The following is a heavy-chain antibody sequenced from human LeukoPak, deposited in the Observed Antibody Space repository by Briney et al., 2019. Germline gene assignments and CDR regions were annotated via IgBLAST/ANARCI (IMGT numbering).Heavy chain of an antibody. Sequence: GASVTVSCKASGGTFSSYAISWVRQAPGQGLEWMGGIIPIFGTANYAQKFQGRVTITADESTSTAYMELSSLRSEDTAVYYCARGFDYGSTFDPWGQGTLVTVSS. V-gene: IGHV1-69*13. CDR3: ARGFDYGSTFDP. CDR1: GGTFSSYA. J-gene: IGHJ5*02. D-gene: IGHD3-10*01. CDR2: IIPIFGTA.